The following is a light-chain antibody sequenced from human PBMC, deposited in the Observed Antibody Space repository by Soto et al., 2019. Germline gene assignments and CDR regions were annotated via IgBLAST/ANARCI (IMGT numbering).Light chain of an antibody. J-gene: IGKJ1*01. V-gene: IGKV3-15*01. Sequence: EIVMTQSPATLSMSPGERATLSCRASQSVRSNLAWYQQKSGQAPRLLIYGASTRATGVPARFSGSGSGTESTLTISSLQSEDFAIYDCQHYYNWPPWTFGQGTKVEIK. CDR2: GAS. CDR1: QSVRSN. CDR3: QHYYNWPPWT.